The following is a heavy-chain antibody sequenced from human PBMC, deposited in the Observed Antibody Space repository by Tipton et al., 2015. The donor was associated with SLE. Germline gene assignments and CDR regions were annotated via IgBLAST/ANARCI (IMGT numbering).Heavy chain of an antibody. J-gene: IGHJ4*02. Sequence: TLSLTCTVSGGSISGYYWGWIRQPPGKGLEWIGNIYHSGSTFYNPSLESRVTISVDTSKNHFSLKLSSVTAADTAIYYCARSYGNLYYFDYWGQGTLVTVSS. CDR3: ARSYGNLYYFDY. D-gene: IGHD4-17*01. CDR2: IYHSGST. V-gene: IGHV4-38-2*02. CDR1: GGSISGYY.